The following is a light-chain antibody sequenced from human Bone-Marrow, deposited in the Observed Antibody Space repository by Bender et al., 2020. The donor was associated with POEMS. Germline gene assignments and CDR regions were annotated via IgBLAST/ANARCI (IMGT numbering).Light chain of an antibody. J-gene: IGLJ3*02. CDR3: CSYAGSSSWL. Sequence: QSALTQPASVSGSPGQSITISCTGTISDVGSYNLVSWYQQHPGKAPKLIFYDVHKRPSGVSNRFAGSKYGITSSLTISGLQAEDEADYYCCSYAGSSSWLFGAGTKLTVL. V-gene: IGLV2-23*02. CDR2: DVH. CDR1: ISDVGSYNL.